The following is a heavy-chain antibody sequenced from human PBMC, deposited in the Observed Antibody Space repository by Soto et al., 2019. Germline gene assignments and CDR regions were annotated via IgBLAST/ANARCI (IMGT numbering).Heavy chain of an antibody. CDR3: ARDVTIFGVVTELMDV. V-gene: IGHV3-33*01. Sequence: QVQLVESGGGVVQPGRSLRLSCAASGFTFSSYGMHWVRQAPGKGLEWVAVIWYDGSNKYYEDSVKGRFTISRDNSKNTLYLQINSLRAEDTDVYYCARDVTIFGVVTELMDVLGQGTTVTVSS. D-gene: IGHD3-3*01. CDR1: GFTFSSYG. J-gene: IGHJ6*02. CDR2: IWYDGSNK.